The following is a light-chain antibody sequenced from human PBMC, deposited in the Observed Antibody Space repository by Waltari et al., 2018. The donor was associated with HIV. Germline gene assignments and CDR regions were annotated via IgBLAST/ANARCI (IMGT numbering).Light chain of an antibody. Sequence: QSVLTQPPSASATPRQSVTISCSGSSSHIGRNYVYWYQPLPGTTPQLLINRNNQRPSGVPDRFSGSKSGTSASLAISGLRSEDEADYYCAAWDDSLSGWVFGGGTKLTVL. CDR3: AAWDDSLSGWV. CDR1: SSHIGRNY. J-gene: IGLJ3*02. V-gene: IGLV1-47*01. CDR2: RNN.